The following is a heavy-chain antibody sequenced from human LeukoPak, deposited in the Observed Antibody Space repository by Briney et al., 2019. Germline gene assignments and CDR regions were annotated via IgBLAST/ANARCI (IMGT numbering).Heavy chain of an antibody. V-gene: IGHV1-18*01. D-gene: IGHD3-10*01. Sequence: GASVKVSCKASGYTFTSYGISWVRQAPGQGLEWMGWISAYNGNTNYAQKLQGRVTMTTDTSTSTAYMELRSLRSDDTAVYYCARDPILYYYGSGSQRQGRGGWFDPWGQGTLVTVSS. CDR2: ISAYNGNT. CDR3: ARDPILYYYGSGSQRQGRGGWFDP. J-gene: IGHJ5*02. CDR1: GYTFTSYG.